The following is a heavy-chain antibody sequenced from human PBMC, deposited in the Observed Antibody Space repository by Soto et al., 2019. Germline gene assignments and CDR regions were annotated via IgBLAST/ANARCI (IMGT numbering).Heavy chain of an antibody. V-gene: IGHV3-30*18. D-gene: IGHD3-22*01. CDR2: ISYDGSNK. CDR3: AKDRRPSYYDSPAYSQH. J-gene: IGHJ1*01. CDR1: GFTFSSYG. Sequence: QVQLVESGGGVVQPGRSLRLSCAASGFTFSSYGMHWVRQAPGKGLEWVAVISYDGSNKYYADSVKGRFTISRDNSKNTLYLQMNSLRAEDTAVYYCAKDRRPSYYDSPAYSQHWGQGTLVTFSS.